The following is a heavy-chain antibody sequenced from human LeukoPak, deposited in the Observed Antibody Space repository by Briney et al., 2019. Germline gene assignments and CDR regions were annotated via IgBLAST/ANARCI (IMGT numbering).Heavy chain of an antibody. CDR3: ARDGCGGGCFHYYYYYMDV. V-gene: IGHV4-61*02. CDR2: ISTIGST. CDR1: SGSISSSNYY. Sequence: SETLSLTCTVSSGSISSSNYYWSWIRQPARKGLEWLGRISTIGSTNYNPSLNSRVTISIDTSKNQFSLKLSSVTAADTAVYYCARDGCGGGCFHYYYYYMDVWGKGTTVTISS. J-gene: IGHJ6*03. D-gene: IGHD2-21*02.